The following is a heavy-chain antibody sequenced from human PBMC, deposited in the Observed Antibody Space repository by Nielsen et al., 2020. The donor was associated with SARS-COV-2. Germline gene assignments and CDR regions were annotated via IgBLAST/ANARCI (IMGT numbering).Heavy chain of an antibody. Sequence: GESLKISCAASGFTFSSYGMHWVRQVPGKGLEWVAVIYYDGNSKYYADSVKGRFTISRDNSKRTVYLQMNSLRVDDTAVYYCARSSGYFDLDYWGQGTLVTVSS. CDR1: GFTFSSYG. CDR3: ARSSGYFDLDY. CDR2: IYYDGNSK. V-gene: IGHV3-33*01. J-gene: IGHJ4*02. D-gene: IGHD3-22*01.